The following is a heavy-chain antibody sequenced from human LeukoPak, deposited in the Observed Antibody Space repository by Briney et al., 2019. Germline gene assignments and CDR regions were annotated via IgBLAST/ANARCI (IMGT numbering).Heavy chain of an antibody. D-gene: IGHD6-13*01. CDR2: INSDGSST. V-gene: IGHV3-74*01. CDR1: GFTFSSYW. Sequence: GGSLRLSCAASGFTFSSYWMHWVRQAPGKGLVWVSRINSDGSSTSYADSVKGRFTISRDNAKNTLYLQMNSLRAEDTAVYYCARDQKTPSSSWYARYYYYGMDVWGQGTTVTASS. CDR3: ARDQKTPSSSWYARYYYYGMDV. J-gene: IGHJ6*02.